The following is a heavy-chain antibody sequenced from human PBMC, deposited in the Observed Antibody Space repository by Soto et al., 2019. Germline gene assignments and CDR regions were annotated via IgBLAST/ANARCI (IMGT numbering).Heavy chain of an antibody. V-gene: IGHV4-31*03. J-gene: IGHJ4*02. CDR2: IYYSGST. Sequence: QVQLQESGPGLVKPSQTLSLTCTVSGGSISSGGYYWSWIRQHPGKGLEWIGYIYYSGSTYYNPSLKSRVIISVDTSKNQCSLKLSAVTAADTAVYYCAREKAGGRFDYWGQGTLVTVSS. D-gene: IGHD3-10*01. CDR3: AREKAGGRFDY. CDR1: GGSISSGGYY.